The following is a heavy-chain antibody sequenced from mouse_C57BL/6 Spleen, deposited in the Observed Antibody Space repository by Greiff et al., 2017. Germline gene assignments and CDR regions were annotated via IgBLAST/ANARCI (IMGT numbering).Heavy chain of an antibody. CDR2: INPYNGGT. CDR3: ARYGYAYFDY. J-gene: IGHJ2*01. Sequence: VQLQQSGPVLVKPGASVKMSCKASGYTFTDYYMNWVKQSHGKSLEWIGVINPYNGGTSYNQKFKGKATLTVDKSSSTAYMELNSLTSEDSAVYYCARYGYAYFDYWGQGTTLTVSS. V-gene: IGHV1-19*01. D-gene: IGHD2-2*01. CDR1: GYTFTDYY.